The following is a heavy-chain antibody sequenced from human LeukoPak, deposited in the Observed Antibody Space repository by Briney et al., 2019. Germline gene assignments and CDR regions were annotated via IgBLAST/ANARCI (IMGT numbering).Heavy chain of an antibody. CDR3: ARDGGLFGSIDY. D-gene: IGHD3-10*01. V-gene: IGHV1-18*04. J-gene: IGHJ4*02. CDR1: GYTFTGYY. Sequence: ASVNVSCKASGYTFTGYYMHWVRQAPGQGLEWMGWISAYNGNTNYAQKLQGRVTMTTDTSTSTAYMELRSLRSDDTAVYYCARDGGLFGSIDYWGQGTLVTVSS. CDR2: ISAYNGNT.